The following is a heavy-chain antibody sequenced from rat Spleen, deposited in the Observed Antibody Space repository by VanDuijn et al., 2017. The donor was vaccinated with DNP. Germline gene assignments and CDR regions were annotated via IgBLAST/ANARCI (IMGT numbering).Heavy chain of an antibody. Sequence: EVQLVESGGGLVQPGKSMKLSCAASGFTFSNYDMAWVRQAPKKGLEWIATITYDGGSTYYRDSVKGRFTISRDNVKSTLYLQRDSLGSEDTATYFCATSGYGYDGYPFAYWGHGTLVTVSS. CDR2: ITYDGGST. D-gene: IGHD1-12*03. CDR1: GFTFSNYD. V-gene: IGHV5-7*01. J-gene: IGHJ3*01. CDR3: ATSGYGYDGYPFAY.